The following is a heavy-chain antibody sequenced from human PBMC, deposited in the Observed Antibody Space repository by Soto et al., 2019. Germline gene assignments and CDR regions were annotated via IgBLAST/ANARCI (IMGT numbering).Heavy chain of an antibody. V-gene: IGHV3-23*01. D-gene: IGHD4-4*01. J-gene: IGHJ4*02. CDR2: ISNSGDSS. Sequence: PGGSLRLSCAASGFTFSSFGMSWVRQAPGKGLEWVSGISNSGDSSSYADPVKGRFTISRDNSKNTLYLQLNSLTADDTAVYYCAKRRAAVTTWYFDYWGQGILVTVSS. CDR1: GFTFSSFG. CDR3: AKRRAAVTTWYFDY.